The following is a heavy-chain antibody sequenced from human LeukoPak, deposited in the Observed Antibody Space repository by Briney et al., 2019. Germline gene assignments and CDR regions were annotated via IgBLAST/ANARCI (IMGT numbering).Heavy chain of an antibody. CDR1: GYTFTSHD. J-gene: IGHJ4*02. CDR3: ARESSPVYSGYDYLDY. D-gene: IGHD5-12*01. CDR2: MNPNSGDT. V-gene: IGHV1-2*02. Sequence: ASVKVSCKASGYTFTSHDINWVRQATGQGLEWMGWMNPNSGDTNYAQKFQGRVTMTRDTSISTAYMELSRLRSDDTAVYYCARESSPVYSGYDYLDYWSQGTLVTVSS.